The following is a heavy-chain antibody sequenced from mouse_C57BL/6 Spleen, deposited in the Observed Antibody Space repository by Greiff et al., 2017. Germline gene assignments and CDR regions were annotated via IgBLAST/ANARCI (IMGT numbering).Heavy chain of an antibody. J-gene: IGHJ2*01. D-gene: IGHD1-1*01. CDR1: GFTFNTYA. CDR2: IRRKSSNYAS. CDR3: VREDYGFCDY. Sequence: EVQLEESGGGLVQPKGSLKLSCAASGFTFNTYAMHWVRQAPGKGLDWVARIRRKSSNYASYYADSVKDRFTISRDDSQSMLYLQMNNLKTVDTAMYYCVREDYGFCDYWGQGTTLTVSS. V-gene: IGHV10-3*01.